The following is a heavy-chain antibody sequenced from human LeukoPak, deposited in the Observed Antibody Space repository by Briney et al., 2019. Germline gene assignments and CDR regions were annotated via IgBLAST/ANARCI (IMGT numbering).Heavy chain of an antibody. D-gene: IGHD2-15*01. CDR3: ARSRYCSGGSCYSFDY. J-gene: IGHJ4*02. CDR1: GGSISSYY. V-gene: IGHV4-59*01. CDR2: IYYSGST. Sequence: SETLSLTCTVSGGSISSYYWSWIRQPPGKGLEWIGYIYYSGSTNYIPSLKSRVTISVDTSKNQFSLKLSSVTAADTAVYYCARSRYCSGGSCYSFDYWGQGTLVTVSS.